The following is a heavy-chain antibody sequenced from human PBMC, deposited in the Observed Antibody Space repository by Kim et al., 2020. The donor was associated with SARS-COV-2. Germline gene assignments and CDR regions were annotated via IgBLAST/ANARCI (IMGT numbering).Heavy chain of an antibody. Sequence: SVKGRFTISRDNAKNTLYLQMNSLRAEDTAVYYCASLTYYDFWSGYGMDVWGQGTTVTVSS. J-gene: IGHJ6*02. CDR3: ASLTYYDFWSGYGMDV. V-gene: IGHV3-74*01. D-gene: IGHD3-3*01.